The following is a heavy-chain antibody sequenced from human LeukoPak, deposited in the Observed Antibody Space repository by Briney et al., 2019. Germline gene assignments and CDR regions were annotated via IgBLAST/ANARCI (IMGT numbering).Heavy chain of an antibody. CDR2: IYYSGST. J-gene: IGHJ3*02. Sequence: SETLSLTCTVSGGSISSSSYYWGWIRQPPGKGLEWIGSIYYSGSTYYNPSLKSRVTISVDTSKNQFSLKLSSVTAADTAVYYCARRYSSSWYTPPDAFDIWGQGTMVTVSS. V-gene: IGHV4-39*07. CDR1: GGSISSSSYY. D-gene: IGHD6-13*01. CDR3: ARRYSSSWYTPPDAFDI.